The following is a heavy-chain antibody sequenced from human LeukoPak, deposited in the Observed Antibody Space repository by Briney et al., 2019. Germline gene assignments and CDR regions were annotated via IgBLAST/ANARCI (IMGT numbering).Heavy chain of an antibody. Sequence: GGSLRLSCAASGFTFSSYSMNWVRQAPGKGLEWVSSISSSSSYIYYADSVKGRFTISRHNAKNTLYLQMNSLRAEDTAVYYCAREKELDAFDIWGQGTMVTVSS. J-gene: IGHJ3*02. V-gene: IGHV3-21*01. CDR2: ISSSSSYI. CDR3: AREKELDAFDI. D-gene: IGHD1-26*01. CDR1: GFTFSSYS.